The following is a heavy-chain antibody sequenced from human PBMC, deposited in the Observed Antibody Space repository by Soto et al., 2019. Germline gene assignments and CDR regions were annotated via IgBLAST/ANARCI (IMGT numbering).Heavy chain of an antibody. CDR2: INPNSGGT. J-gene: IGHJ3*02. D-gene: IGHD3-22*01. CDR3: AIDSFGGYYDSSTSCRGPDAFDI. CDR1: GYTFTGYY. V-gene: IGHV1-2*04. Sequence: ASVKVSCKASGYTFTGYYMHWVRQAPGQGLEWMGWINPNSGGTNYAQKFQGWVTMTRDTSISTAYMELSRLRSDDTAVYYCAIDSFGGYYDSSTSCRGPDAFDIWGQGTMVTVSS.